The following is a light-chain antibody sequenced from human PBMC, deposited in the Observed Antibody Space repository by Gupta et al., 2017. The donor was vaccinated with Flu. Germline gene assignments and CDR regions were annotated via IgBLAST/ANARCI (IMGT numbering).Light chain of an antibody. CDR1: QNIKYY. Sequence: ATVSLSPGERATLYCRASQNIKYYLAGYQQKPGEAPRLLMYDVSNRATGIPARFSGSGSGTDYTLTISSLEPEDFAVDYCQQRDKRDPITFGQGTRLEIK. V-gene: IGKV3-11*01. CDR2: DVS. J-gene: IGKJ5*01. CDR3: QQRDKRDPIT.